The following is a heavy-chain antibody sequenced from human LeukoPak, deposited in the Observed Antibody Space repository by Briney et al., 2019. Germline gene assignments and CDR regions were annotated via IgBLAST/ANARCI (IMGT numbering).Heavy chain of an antibody. V-gene: IGHV4-38-2*02. CDR3: ARENPDSGYDYH. Sequence: PSETLSLTCTVSGYSITNGYYWGWIRQPPGKGLEWIGSIYHSGSTYYNPSLKSRVTISVDTSKNQFSLKLSSVTAADTAVYYCARENPDSGYDYHWGQGTLVTVSS. CDR2: IYHSGST. CDR1: GYSITNGYY. D-gene: IGHD5-12*01. J-gene: IGHJ5*02.